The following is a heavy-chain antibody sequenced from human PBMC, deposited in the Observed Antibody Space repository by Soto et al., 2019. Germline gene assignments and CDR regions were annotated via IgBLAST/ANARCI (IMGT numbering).Heavy chain of an antibody. CDR1: GGTFSSYA. V-gene: IGHV1-18*01. J-gene: IGHJ4*02. D-gene: IGHD2-15*01. CDR3: ARDREVVRSAYFDY. Sequence: ASVKVSRKASGGTFSSYAISWVRQAPGQGLEWMGWISAYNGNTNYAQKLQGRVTMTTDTSTSTAYMELRSLRSDDTAVYYCARDREVVRSAYFDYWGQGTLVTVSS. CDR2: ISAYNGNT.